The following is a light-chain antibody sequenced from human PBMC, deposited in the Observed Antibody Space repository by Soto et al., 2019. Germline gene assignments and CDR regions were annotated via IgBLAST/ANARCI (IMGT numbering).Light chain of an antibody. CDR1: QSLLHSNGYNY. Sequence: DIVMTQSPLSLAVTPGEPASISCRSSQSLLHSNGYNYLDWYLQKPGQSPQLLIYLGSYRASGVPDRFSGSGSGTDFTLKISRVEAEDVGVYYCMQALQTRTFGQGTKVDI. CDR2: LGS. V-gene: IGKV2-28*01. CDR3: MQALQTRT. J-gene: IGKJ1*01.